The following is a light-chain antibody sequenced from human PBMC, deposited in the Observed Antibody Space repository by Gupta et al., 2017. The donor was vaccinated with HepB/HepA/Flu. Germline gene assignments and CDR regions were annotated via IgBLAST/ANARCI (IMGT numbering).Light chain of an antibody. CDR3: AAWDDSLAVV. J-gene: IGLJ2*01. V-gene: IGLV1-44*01. CDR2: SNN. CDR1: SSNIGSNT. Sequence: SVLTQPPSASVTPGQRVTISCSGSSSNIGSNTVNWYQQPPGTAPKLLIYSNNQRPSGVPDRFSGSKSGTAASLAISGLQSEDEADYYCAAWDDSLAVVFGGGTKLTVL.